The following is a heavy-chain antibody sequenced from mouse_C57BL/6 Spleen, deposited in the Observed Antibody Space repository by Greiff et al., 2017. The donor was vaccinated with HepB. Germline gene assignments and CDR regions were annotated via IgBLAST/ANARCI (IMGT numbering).Heavy chain of an antibody. Sequence: PGASVKMSCKASGYTFTSYTMHWVKQRPGQGLEWIGYINPSSGYTKYNQKFKDKATLTADKSSSTAYMQLSSLTSEDSAVYYCAVYSNYYFDYWGQGTTLTVSS. J-gene: IGHJ2*01. V-gene: IGHV1-4*01. CDR2: INPSSGYT. D-gene: IGHD2-5*01. CDR3: AVYSNYYFDY. CDR1: GYTFTSYT.